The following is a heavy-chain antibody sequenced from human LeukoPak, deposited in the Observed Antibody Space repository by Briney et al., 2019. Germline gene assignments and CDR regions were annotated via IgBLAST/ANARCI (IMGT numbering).Heavy chain of an antibody. CDR3: AKDKTYSSGWYFDY. CDR1: GSTFSSHG. Sequence: GGPLRLSCAASGSTFSSHGMSWVRQAPGKGLEWVSTISGSGGSTYYADSVKGRFTISRDNSKNTLYLQMNSLRAEDTAVYYCAKDKTYSSGWYFDYWGQGTLVTVSS. D-gene: IGHD6-19*01. J-gene: IGHJ4*02. CDR2: ISGSGGST. V-gene: IGHV3-23*01.